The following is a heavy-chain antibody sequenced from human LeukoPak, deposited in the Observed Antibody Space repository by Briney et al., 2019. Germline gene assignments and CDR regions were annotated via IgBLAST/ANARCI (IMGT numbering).Heavy chain of an antibody. CDR2: IYSGGST. CDR3: AREAPETSYYYYYYMDV. D-gene: IGHD1-14*01. CDR1: GFTFSGYW. J-gene: IGHJ6*03. Sequence: PGGSLRLSCAASGFTFSGYWMTWVRQAPGKGLEWVSVIYSGGSTYYADSVKGRFTISRDNAKNSLYLQMNSLRAEDTAVYYCAREAPETSYYYYYYMDVWGKGTTVTVSS. V-gene: IGHV3-66*01.